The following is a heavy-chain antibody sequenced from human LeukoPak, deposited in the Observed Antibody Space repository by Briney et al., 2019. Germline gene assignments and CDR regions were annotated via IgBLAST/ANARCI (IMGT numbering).Heavy chain of an antibody. CDR3: ARVRIGWSDP. V-gene: IGHV4-39*07. J-gene: IGHJ5*02. CDR2: LYYSGST. CDR1: GGSITSTSYY. Sequence: SETLSLTCTVSGGSITSTSYYWGWIRQPPGKGLEWIGSLYYSGSTYYNPSLRSRVTISVDTSKNQFSLRLSSVTAADTAVYYCARVRIGWSDPWGQGTLVTVSS. D-gene: IGHD2-15*01.